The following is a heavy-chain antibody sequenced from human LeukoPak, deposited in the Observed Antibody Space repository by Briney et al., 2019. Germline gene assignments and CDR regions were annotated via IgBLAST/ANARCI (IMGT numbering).Heavy chain of an antibody. J-gene: IGHJ6*02. CDR3: ARVATRYYYYYYGMDV. D-gene: IGHD1-26*01. Sequence: PGGSLRLSCAASGFTVSSNYMSWVRQAPGKGLEWVSVIYSGGSTYYADSVKGRFTISRDNSKNTLYLQMNSLRAEDTAVYYCARVATRYYYYYYGMDVWGQGTTVTVSS. V-gene: IGHV3-53*01. CDR2: IYSGGST. CDR1: GFTVSSNY.